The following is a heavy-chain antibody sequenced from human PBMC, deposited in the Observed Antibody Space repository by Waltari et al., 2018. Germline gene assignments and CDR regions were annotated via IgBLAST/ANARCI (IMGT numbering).Heavy chain of an antibody. Sequence: QLQLQESGPGLVKPSGTLSLSCAVSGDSMSSTDWWSWVRQSPQKGLEWLGQVHHSGKTNYNPSFASRVTVSVDTSNNQFSLRLTSATAADTAIYYCARDRVRGIYLDTWGPGTLVTVSP. V-gene: IGHV4-4*02. CDR3: ARDRVRGIYLDT. D-gene: IGHD3-22*01. CDR1: GDSMSSTDW. CDR2: VHHSGKT. J-gene: IGHJ5*02.